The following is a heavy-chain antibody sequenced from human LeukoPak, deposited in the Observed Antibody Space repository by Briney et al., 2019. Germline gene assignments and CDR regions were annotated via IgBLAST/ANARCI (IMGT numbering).Heavy chain of an antibody. D-gene: IGHD3-3*01. CDR3: ARSYYDFWSGYIPLGY. Sequence: SETLSLTCTVSGGSISSSSYYWGWIRQPPGKGLEWIGSIYYSGSTYYNPSLKSRVTISLDTSKTQFSLKLSSVTAADTAVYYCARSYYDFWSGYIPLGYWGQGTLVTVSS. CDR1: GGSISSSSYY. V-gene: IGHV4-39*01. J-gene: IGHJ4*02. CDR2: IYYSGST.